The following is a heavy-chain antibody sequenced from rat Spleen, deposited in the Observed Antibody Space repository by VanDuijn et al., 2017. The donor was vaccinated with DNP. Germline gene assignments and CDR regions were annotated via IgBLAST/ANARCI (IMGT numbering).Heavy chain of an antibody. D-gene: IGHD1-12*02. Sequence: EVQLVESGGGLVQPGRSLKLSCAASGFTFSDYNMAWVRQAPKKGLEWVATIVYDGSRTYYRDSVKGRFTISRDNAKSTLYLHMESLRSEDTATYYCAREGDYYDGSFVDALDAWGQGTSVTVSS. CDR2: IVYDGSRT. CDR1: GFTFSDYN. V-gene: IGHV5S10*01. J-gene: IGHJ4*01. CDR3: AREGDYYDGSFVDALDA.